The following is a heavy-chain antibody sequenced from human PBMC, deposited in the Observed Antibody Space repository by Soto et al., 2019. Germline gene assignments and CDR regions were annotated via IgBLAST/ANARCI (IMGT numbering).Heavy chain of an antibody. V-gene: IGHV4-31*03. Sequence: PSETLSLTCTVSGGSISSGGYYWSWIRQHPGKGLEWIGYIYYSGSTYYNPSLKSRVTISVDTSKNQFSLKLSSVTAADTAVYYCARVKVEMATIFYFDYWGQGTLVTVSS. CDR3: ARVKVEMATIFYFDY. D-gene: IGHD5-12*01. CDR1: GGSISSGGYY. J-gene: IGHJ4*02. CDR2: IYYSGST.